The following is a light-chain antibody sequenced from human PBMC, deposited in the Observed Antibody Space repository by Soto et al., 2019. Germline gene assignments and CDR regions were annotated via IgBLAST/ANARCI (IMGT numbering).Light chain of an antibody. CDR1: SSDVGGYNY. CDR3: SSYTSSSTLI. Sequence: QPALTQPASVSGSPGQSITISCTGTSSDVGGYNYVSWYQQHPGKAPKLMIYEVSNRPSGVSNRFSGSKSGNTASLTISGLQAEDEADYYCSSYTSSSTLIFGTGTKVTVL. CDR2: EVS. J-gene: IGLJ1*01. V-gene: IGLV2-14*01.